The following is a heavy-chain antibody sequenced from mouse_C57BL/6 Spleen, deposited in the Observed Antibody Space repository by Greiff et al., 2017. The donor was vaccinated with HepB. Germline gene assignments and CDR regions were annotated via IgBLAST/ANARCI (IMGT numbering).Heavy chain of an antibody. D-gene: IGHD2-2*01. CDR3: ARDGYALDY. Sequence: EVQLQQSGPELVKPGASVKISCKASGYTFTDYYMNWVKQSHGKSLEWIGDINPNNGGTSYNQKFKGKATLTVDKSSSTAYMELRSLTSEDSAVYYCARDGYALDYWGQGTTLTVSS. CDR1: GYTFTDYY. V-gene: IGHV1-26*01. CDR2: INPNNGGT. J-gene: IGHJ2*01.